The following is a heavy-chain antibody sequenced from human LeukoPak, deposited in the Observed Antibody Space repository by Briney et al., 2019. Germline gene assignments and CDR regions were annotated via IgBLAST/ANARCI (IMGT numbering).Heavy chain of an antibody. CDR2: INPNSGAT. Sequence: ASVKVSCKSSLYAFHKFYIHWVRQAPGQGLEWMGWINPNSGATNYAQRFQGRVTLTRDTSITSAYMDLYSLTSDDTAVYYCSTVGSTSGYWGQGTLVTVAA. J-gene: IGHJ4*02. CDR3: STVGSTSGY. CDR1: LYAFHKFY. V-gene: IGHV1-2*02. D-gene: IGHD1-26*01.